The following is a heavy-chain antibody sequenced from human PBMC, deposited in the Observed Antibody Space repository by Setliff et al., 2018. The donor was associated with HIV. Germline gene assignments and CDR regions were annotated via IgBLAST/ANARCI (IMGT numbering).Heavy chain of an antibody. CDR3: ARGPATGDYSYYFDY. CDR2: IKSKTDGGTT. CDR1: ELTFSDSW. J-gene: IGHJ4*02. V-gene: IGHV3-15*01. D-gene: IGHD4-17*01. Sequence: GGSLRLSCAASELTFSDSWMHWVRQAPGKGLEWVSRIKSKTDGGTTDYAAPVKGRFTISRDDSENSLYLQMNSLKTEDTAVYYCARGPATGDYSYYFDYWGQGTLVTVSS.